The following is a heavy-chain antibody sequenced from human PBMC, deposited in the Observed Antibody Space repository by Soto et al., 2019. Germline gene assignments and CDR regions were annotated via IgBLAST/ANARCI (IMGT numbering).Heavy chain of an antibody. V-gene: IGHV1-58*01. CDR3: AAVLGGSGSSYDSSGDYSVDFDY. CDR2: IVVGSGNT. D-gene: IGHD3-22*01. CDR1: GFTFTSSA. J-gene: IGHJ4*01. Sequence: SVKVSCKASGFTFTSSAVQWVRQARGQRLEWIGWIVVGSGNTNYAQKFQERVTITRDMSTSTAYMELSSLRSEDTAVYYCAAVLGGSGSSYDSSGDYSVDFDYWG.